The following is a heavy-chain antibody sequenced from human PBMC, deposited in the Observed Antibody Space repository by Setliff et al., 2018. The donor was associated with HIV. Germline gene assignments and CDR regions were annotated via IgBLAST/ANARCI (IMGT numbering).Heavy chain of an antibody. CDR3: AKSIVVVTARWYFDL. D-gene: IGHD2-21*02. J-gene: IGHJ2*01. CDR1: GFTFSSYE. Sequence: GGSLRLSCEGSGFTFSSYEMNWVRQAPGEGLEWLSYIGSAGDRTIYYADSVKGRFTISRDDSKNSLYLQMNSLRAEDTAVYYCAKSIVVVTARWYFDLWGRGTLVTVSS. CDR2: IGSAGDRTI. V-gene: IGHV3-48*03.